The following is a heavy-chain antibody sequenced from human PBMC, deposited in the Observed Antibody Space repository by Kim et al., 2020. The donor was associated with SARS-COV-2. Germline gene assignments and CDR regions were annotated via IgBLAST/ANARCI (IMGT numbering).Heavy chain of an antibody. V-gene: IGHV3-73*01. CDR2: IRSKANSYAT. J-gene: IGHJ4*02. Sequence: GGSLRLSCAASGFTFSGSAMHWVRQASGKGLEWVGRIRSKANSYATAYAASVKGRFTISRDDSKNTAYLQMNSLKTEDTAVYYCTRHEQRGSSTSRDYWGQGTLVTVSS. CDR3: TRHEQRGSSTSRDY. D-gene: IGHD2-2*01. CDR1: GFTFSGSA.